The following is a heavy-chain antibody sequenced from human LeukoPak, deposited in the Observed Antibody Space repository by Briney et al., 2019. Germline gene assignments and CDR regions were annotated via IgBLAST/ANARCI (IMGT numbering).Heavy chain of an antibody. Sequence: PGGSLRLSCAASGFTFSSYAMSWVRQAPGKGLESVSAISGSGGSTYYADSVKGRFTISRDNSKNTLYLQMNSLRAEDTAVYYCAKDLKRWQQLRWFDPWGQGTLVTVSS. D-gene: IGHD6-13*01. CDR2: ISGSGGST. CDR3: AKDLKRWQQLRWFDP. J-gene: IGHJ5*02. CDR1: GFTFSSYA. V-gene: IGHV3-23*01.